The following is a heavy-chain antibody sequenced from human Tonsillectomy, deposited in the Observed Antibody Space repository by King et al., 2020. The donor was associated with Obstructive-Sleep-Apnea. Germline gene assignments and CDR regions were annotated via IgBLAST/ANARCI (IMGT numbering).Heavy chain of an antibody. J-gene: IGHJ3*02. CDR1: GFTFSSYS. D-gene: IGHD6-19*01. CDR2: ISRSTIYI. V-gene: IGHV3-21*01. CDR3: ARDLSSGAFDI. Sequence: VQLVESGGGLVKPGGSLRLSCSASGFTFSSYSITWVCQAPGKGRGWVSAISRSTIYILYADSGKGRFTLSRDNAKNSLYLQRNSLRAEDTAVYYCARDLSSGAFDIWGQGTMVTVSS.